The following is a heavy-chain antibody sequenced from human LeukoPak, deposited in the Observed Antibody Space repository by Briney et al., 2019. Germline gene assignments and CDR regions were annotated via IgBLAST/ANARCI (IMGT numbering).Heavy chain of an antibody. CDR2: ISSNGDST. CDR1: GFSFSSYA. CDR3: VKDRYVDY. D-gene: IGHD3-16*01. V-gene: IGHV3-64D*09. Sequence: GGSLRLSCSVSGFSFSSYAMHWVHQAPGKGLEYVSSISSNGDSTYYADSVKGRFTISRDNSKNTLFLQMSSLRAEDTAVYYCVKDRYVDYWGQGTLVTVSS. J-gene: IGHJ4*02.